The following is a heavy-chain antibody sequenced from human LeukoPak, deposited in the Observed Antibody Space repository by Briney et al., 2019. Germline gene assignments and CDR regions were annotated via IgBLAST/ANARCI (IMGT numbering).Heavy chain of an antibody. CDR3: ARMGSSSLSDWFDP. CDR2: IKQDGSEK. V-gene: IGHV3-7*01. CDR1: GFTFSSYW. J-gene: IGHJ5*02. Sequence: GGSLRLSCAASGFTFSSYWMGWVRQAPGKGLEWVANIKQDGSEKYYVDSVKGRFTISRDNAKNSLYLQMNSLRAEDTAVYYCARMGSSSLSDWFDPWGQGTLVTVSS. D-gene: IGHD6-6*01.